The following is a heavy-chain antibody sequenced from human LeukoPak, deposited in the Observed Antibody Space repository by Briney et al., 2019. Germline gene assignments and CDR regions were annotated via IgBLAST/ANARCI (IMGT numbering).Heavy chain of an antibody. Sequence: GGSLRLSCAASGFTFSSYGMHWVHQAPGKGLEWVAVISYDGSNKYYADSVKGRFTISRDNSKNTLYLQMNSLRAEDTAVYYCVGGNLQDAFDIWGQGTMVTVSS. CDR2: ISYDGSNK. V-gene: IGHV3-30*03. CDR3: VGGNLQDAFDI. J-gene: IGHJ3*02. D-gene: IGHD4-23*01. CDR1: GFTFSSYG.